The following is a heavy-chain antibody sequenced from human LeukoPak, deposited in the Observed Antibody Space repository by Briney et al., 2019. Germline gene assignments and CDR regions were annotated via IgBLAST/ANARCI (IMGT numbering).Heavy chain of an antibody. CDR1: GFSFSTYA. D-gene: IGHD2-21*02. Sequence: GGSLRLSCAASGFSFSTYAMSWVRQAPGKGLEWVSGVNGNGGSTSYADSVKGRFTIFRDNSKNTVYLQLDSLRTEDTAVYFCARDRIPSAADYYFDYWGQGTLVTVSS. V-gene: IGHV3-23*01. J-gene: IGHJ4*02. CDR3: ARDRIPSAADYYFDY. CDR2: VNGNGGST.